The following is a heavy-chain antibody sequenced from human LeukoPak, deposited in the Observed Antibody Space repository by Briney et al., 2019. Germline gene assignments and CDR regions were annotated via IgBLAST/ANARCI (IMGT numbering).Heavy chain of an antibody. CDR2: IYYSGST. CDR3: ARSGAAAGYFDY. D-gene: IGHD6-13*01. V-gene: IGHV4-59*01. Sequence: PSETLSLTCTVSGGSISSYYWSWIRQPPGKGLEWIGYIYYSGSTNYNPSLKSRVTISVDTSKNQFSLKLSSVTAADTAVYYCARSGAAAGYFDYWGQGTLVTVSS. J-gene: IGHJ4*02. CDR1: GGSISSYY.